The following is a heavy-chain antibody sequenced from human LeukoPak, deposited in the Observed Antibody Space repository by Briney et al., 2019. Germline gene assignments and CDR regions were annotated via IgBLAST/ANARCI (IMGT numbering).Heavy chain of an antibody. Sequence: PGGSLRLSCAASGFTFSSYSMNWVRQAPGKGLEWVSSISSSSSYIYYADSVKGRFTISRDNAKNSLYLQMNSLRAEDTAVYYCAREWEFLEWLSGWFDPWGQGTLVTVSS. CDR3: AREWEFLEWLSGWFDP. V-gene: IGHV3-21*01. CDR1: GFTFSSYS. CDR2: ISSSSSYI. D-gene: IGHD3-3*01. J-gene: IGHJ5*02.